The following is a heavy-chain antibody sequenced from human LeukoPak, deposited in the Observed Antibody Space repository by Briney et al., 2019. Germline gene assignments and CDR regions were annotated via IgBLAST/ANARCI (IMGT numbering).Heavy chain of an antibody. CDR2: ISNSSSYI. Sequence: GGSLRLSCAASGFTFSSYSMNWVRQAPGKGLEWVSSISNSSSYIYYADSVKGRFTISRDNAKNSLYLQMNSLRAEDTAVYYCARDTDPYCGGDCDRDYWGQGTLVTVSS. V-gene: IGHV3-21*01. J-gene: IGHJ4*02. CDR1: GFTFSSYS. CDR3: ARDTDPYCGGDCDRDY. D-gene: IGHD2-21*02.